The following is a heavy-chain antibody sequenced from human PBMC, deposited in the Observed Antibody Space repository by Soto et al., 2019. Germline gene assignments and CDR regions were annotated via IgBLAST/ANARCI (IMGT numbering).Heavy chain of an antibody. CDR2: IYHSGNT. CDR1: GGSISRDNW. J-gene: IGHJ4*02. V-gene: IGHV4-4*02. Sequence: QVHLQESGPDLVRPSETLSLTCSFFGGSISRDNWWSWVRQTPGKGLGWRREIYHSGNTNYTPSLNSRVPIAVDKSKKQFSLKVTSVTAADTALYYCARLSASSKLRGVVINWGQRTLVTVSS. CDR3: ARLSASSKLRGVVIN. D-gene: IGHD3-10*01.